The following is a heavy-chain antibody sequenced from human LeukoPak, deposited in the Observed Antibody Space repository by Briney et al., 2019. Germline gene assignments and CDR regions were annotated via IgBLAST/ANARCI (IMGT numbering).Heavy chain of an antibody. CDR1: GGSISSGGYC. CDR3: ARTNSGSYYFPYYYGMDV. D-gene: IGHD3-10*01. Sequence: SQTLSLTCTVSGGSISSGGYCWSWIRQHPGKGLEWIGYIYYSGSTYYNPSLKSRVTISVDTSKNQFSLKLSSVTAADTAVYYCARTNSGSYYFPYYYGMDVWGQGTTVTVSS. J-gene: IGHJ6*02. V-gene: IGHV4-31*03. CDR2: IYYSGST.